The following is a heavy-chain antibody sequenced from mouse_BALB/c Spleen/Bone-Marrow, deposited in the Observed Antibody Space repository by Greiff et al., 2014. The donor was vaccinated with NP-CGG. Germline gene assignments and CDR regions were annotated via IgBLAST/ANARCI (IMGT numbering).Heavy chain of an antibody. CDR3: ARCNWDEYYAMDY. CDR1: GFNIKDYD. V-gene: IGHV14-1*02. CDR2: IDPENGNT. D-gene: IGHD4-1*01. Sequence: EVKLQESGAELVRPGALVKLSCKASGFNIKDYDMHWVKQRPEQGLEWIGWIDPENGNTIYDPKFQGKASITADTSSNTAYLQLSSLTSEDTAVYYCARCNWDEYYAMDYWGQGTSVTVYS. J-gene: IGHJ4*01.